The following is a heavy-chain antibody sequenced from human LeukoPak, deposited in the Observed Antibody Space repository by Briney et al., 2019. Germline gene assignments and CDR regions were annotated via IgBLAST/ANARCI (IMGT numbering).Heavy chain of an antibody. J-gene: IGHJ4*02. Sequence: GGSLRLSCAASGFTFDDYGMSWVRQAPGKGLEWVSGINWNGGSTGYADSVKGRFTISRDNAKNSLYLQMNSLRAEDTALYYCARDLSVAERGSYYGWGQGTLVTVSS. CDR2: INWNGGST. CDR1: GFTFDDYG. V-gene: IGHV3-20*04. D-gene: IGHD1-26*01. CDR3: ARDLSVAERGSYYG.